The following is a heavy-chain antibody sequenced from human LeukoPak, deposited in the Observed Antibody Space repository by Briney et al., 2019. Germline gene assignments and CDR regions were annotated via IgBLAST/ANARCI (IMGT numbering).Heavy chain of an antibody. CDR3: ARTSSSGYYWYFDL. D-gene: IGHD3-22*01. J-gene: IGHJ2*01. CDR2: IYYSGGT. V-gene: IGHV4-59*01. Sequence: SETLSLTCTVSGGSISSYFWSWIRQPPGKGLEWIGYIYYSGGTNYNPSLKSRVAILVDTSKNQFSLRLSSVTAADTAVYYCARTSSSGYYWYFDLWGRGTLVTVSS. CDR1: GGSISSYF.